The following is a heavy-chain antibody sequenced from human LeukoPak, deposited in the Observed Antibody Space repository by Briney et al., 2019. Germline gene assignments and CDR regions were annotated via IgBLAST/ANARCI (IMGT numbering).Heavy chain of an antibody. D-gene: IGHD3-22*01. Sequence: GGSLRLSCAASGFIFRNYGMNWVRQAPRRGLEWVSYITSGGTTMYYADSVKGRFTISRDNAKNSLYLQMNSLRDEDTAVYYCAKDSDYYHSSGYYYAYFQHWGQGTLVTVSS. V-gene: IGHV3-48*03. CDR1: GFIFRNYG. CDR2: ITSGGTTM. J-gene: IGHJ1*01. CDR3: AKDSDYYHSSGYYYAYFQH.